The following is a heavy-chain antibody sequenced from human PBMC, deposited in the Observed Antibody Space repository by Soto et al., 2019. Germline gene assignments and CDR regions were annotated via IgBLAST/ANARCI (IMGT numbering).Heavy chain of an antibody. J-gene: IGHJ5*02. CDR2: ISYDGSKE. CDR1: GFIFSNYG. CDR3: LRRHVLWYGETDT. Sequence: PGGSLRLSCAASGFIFSNYGMHWVRQSPGKGLEWVAVISYDGSKEYYADSVKGRFTISRDNSNNTVYLQMNSLRVEDTAVYYCLRRHVLWYGETDTWGQGTLVTVSS. V-gene: IGHV3-30*03. D-gene: IGHD3-10*01.